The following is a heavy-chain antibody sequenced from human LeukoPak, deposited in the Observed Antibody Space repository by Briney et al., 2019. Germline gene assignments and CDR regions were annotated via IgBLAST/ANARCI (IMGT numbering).Heavy chain of an antibody. CDR3: ARDLYYDFWSGHNPSGYYGMDV. D-gene: IGHD3-3*01. Sequence: SETLSLTCTVSGGSIGSYYWSWIRQPPGKGLEWIGYIYYSGSTNYNPSLKSRVTISVDTSKNQFSLKLSSVTAADTAVYYCARDLYYDFWSGHNPSGYYGMDVWGQGTTVTVSS. CDR1: GGSIGSYY. J-gene: IGHJ6*02. V-gene: IGHV4-59*01. CDR2: IYYSGST.